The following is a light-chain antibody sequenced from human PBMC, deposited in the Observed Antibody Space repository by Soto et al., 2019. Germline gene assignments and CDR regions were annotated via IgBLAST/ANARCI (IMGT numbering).Light chain of an antibody. CDR3: HHRSSTPYT. CDR1: QSISSY. Sequence: DIQMTQSPSSLSASVGDRVTITCRASQSISSYLNWYQQKPGKAPKLLIYAASSLQSGVPSRFSGSGSETDFTLTISSLQPEEFATYDCHHRSSTPYTCDQGYQLEIE. V-gene: IGKV1-39*01. CDR2: AAS. J-gene: IGKJ2*01.